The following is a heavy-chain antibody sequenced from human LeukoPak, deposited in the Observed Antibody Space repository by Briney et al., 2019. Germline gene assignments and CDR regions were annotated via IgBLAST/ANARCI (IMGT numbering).Heavy chain of an antibody. V-gene: IGHV1-18*01. D-gene: IGHD1-1*01. Sequence: ASVKVSCKASGYTFTSYGISWVRQAPGQGLEWMGWISAYNGNTNYAQKLQGRVTMTTDTSTSTAYMELRSLRSDDTAVYYCARDNRNDEWGAFDIWGQGTMVTVSS. CDR3: ARDNRNDEWGAFDI. CDR1: GYTFTSYG. J-gene: IGHJ3*02. CDR2: ISAYNGNT.